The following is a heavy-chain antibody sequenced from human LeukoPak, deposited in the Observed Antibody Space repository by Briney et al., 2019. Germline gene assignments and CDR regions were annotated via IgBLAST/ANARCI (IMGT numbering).Heavy chain of an antibody. CDR2: IYTSGST. Sequence: SQTLSLTCTVSGGSISSGSYYWSWIRQPAGKGLEWIGRIYTSGSTNYNPSLKSRVTISVDTSKNQFSLKLSSVTAADTAVYYCARDQGLGYSGSYCYYYYYMDVWGKGTTVTVSS. J-gene: IGHJ6*03. D-gene: IGHD1-26*01. V-gene: IGHV4-61*02. CDR1: GGSISSGSYY. CDR3: ARDQGLGYSGSYCYYYYYMDV.